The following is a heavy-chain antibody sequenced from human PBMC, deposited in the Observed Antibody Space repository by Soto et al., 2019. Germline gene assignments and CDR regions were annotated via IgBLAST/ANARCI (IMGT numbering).Heavy chain of an antibody. CDR2: IYYTGST. J-gene: IGHJ4*02. Sequence: SETLSLTCTVSGDSISTFYWSWIRQPPGKGLEWIGYIYYTGSTNYNPSLKSRVTMSVDTSKKQFSLKLTSVTAADTAVYYCARQRGNDFDYWGQGSLVTVSS. CDR3: ARQRGNDFDY. V-gene: IGHV4-59*01. D-gene: IGHD3-10*01. CDR1: GDSISTFY.